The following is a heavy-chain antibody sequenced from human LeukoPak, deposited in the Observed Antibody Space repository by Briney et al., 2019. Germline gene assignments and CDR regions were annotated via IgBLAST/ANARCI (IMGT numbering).Heavy chain of an antibody. Sequence: ASVKVSCKASGYTFTGYYMHWVRQAPGQGLEWMGWINPNSGGTNYAQKFQGWVTMTRDTSISTAYMELSRLRSDDTAVYYCARVVLLWFGESSSDYGMDVWGQGTTVTVSS. V-gene: IGHV1-2*04. CDR2: INPNSGGT. CDR3: ARVVLLWFGESSSDYGMDV. D-gene: IGHD3-10*01. J-gene: IGHJ6*02. CDR1: GYTFTGYY.